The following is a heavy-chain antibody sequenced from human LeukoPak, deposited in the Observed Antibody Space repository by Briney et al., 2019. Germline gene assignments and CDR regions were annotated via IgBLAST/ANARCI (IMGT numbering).Heavy chain of an antibody. CDR1: GFTFSSYG. CDR3: TRSFHIVVATALPDY. D-gene: IGHD2-21*02. Sequence: GGSLRLSCAVSGFTFSSYGMHWVRQAPGKGLEWVANIKKDGSEKYYVDSVKGRFTISRDNAKNSLYLQMSSLKTEDTAVYYCTRSFHIVVATALPDYWGQGTLVTVSS. V-gene: IGHV3-7*03. J-gene: IGHJ4*02. CDR2: IKKDGSEK.